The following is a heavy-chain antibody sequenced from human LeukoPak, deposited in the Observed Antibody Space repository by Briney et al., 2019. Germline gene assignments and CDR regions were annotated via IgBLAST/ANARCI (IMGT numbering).Heavy chain of an antibody. CDR3: ATYSSLNRREFQY. Sequence: GGSLRLSCAASRFTCSRSWMHWVHQVPGKGLVWVSCIIGDGSLIHYADSVKGRFTVSRDNAKNSLYLQMNSLRAEDTAVYYCATYSSLNRREFQYWGQGTLLTVSS. J-gene: IGHJ1*01. CDR2: IIGDGSLI. V-gene: IGHV3-74*01. D-gene: IGHD3-22*01. CDR1: RFTCSRSW.